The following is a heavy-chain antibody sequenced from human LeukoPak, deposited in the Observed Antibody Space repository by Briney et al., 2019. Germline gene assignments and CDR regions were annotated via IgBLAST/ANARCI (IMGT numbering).Heavy chain of an antibody. CDR3: AREPSSYDFWSGYYLSANYYMDV. D-gene: IGHD3-3*01. V-gene: IGHV1-18*01. CDR2: ISAYNGNT. Sequence: ASVKVSCKASGYTFTSYGISWVRQAPGQGLEWMGWISAYNGNTNYAQKLQGRVTMTTDTSTSTAYMELRSLRSDDTAVYYCAREPSSYDFWSGYYLSANYYMDVWGKGTTVTVSS. J-gene: IGHJ6*03. CDR1: GYTFTSYG.